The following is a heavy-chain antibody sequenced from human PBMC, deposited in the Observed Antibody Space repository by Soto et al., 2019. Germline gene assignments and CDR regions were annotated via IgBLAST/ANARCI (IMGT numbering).Heavy chain of an antibody. J-gene: IGHJ4*02. CDR2: ISGSGGST. D-gene: IGHD3-22*01. CDR3: AKNPRDYYDSSGYYYPNTCYFDY. V-gene: IGHV3-23*01. CDR1: GFTFSSYA. Sequence: GGSLRLSCAASGFTFSSYAMSWVRQAPGKGLEWVSAISGSGGSTYYADSVKGRFTISRDNSKNTLYLQMNSLRAEDTAVYYCAKNPRDYYDSSGYYYPNTCYFDYWGQGTLVTVSS.